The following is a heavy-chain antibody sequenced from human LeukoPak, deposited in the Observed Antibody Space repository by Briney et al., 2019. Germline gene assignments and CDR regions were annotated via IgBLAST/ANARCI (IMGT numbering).Heavy chain of an antibody. CDR1: GGSISSSSYY. Sequence: SETLSLTCTVSGGSISSSSYYWGWIRQPPGKGLEWIGSIYYSGSTNYNPSLKSRVTISVDTSKNQFSLKLSSVTAADTAVYYSARETVVAETFVYWGQGTLVTVSS. J-gene: IGHJ4*02. CDR3: ARETVVAETFVY. CDR2: IYYSGST. V-gene: IGHV4-39*07. D-gene: IGHD2-15*01.